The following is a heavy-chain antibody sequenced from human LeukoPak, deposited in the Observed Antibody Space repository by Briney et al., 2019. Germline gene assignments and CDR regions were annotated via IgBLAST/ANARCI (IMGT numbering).Heavy chain of an antibody. V-gene: IGHV5-51*01. J-gene: IGHJ6*02. CDR2: TYPVDSDT. CDR1: GSLFTNYW. CDR3: ARLQSSSSRYYYYYGMDV. D-gene: IGHD6-6*01. Sequence: GGAREISGKGSGSLFTNYWIAGGRQLPGKGLEGRGITYPVDSDTRYNPSFQGQVTISADKSISTAYLQWSSLKASDTAMYYCARLQSSSSRYYYYYGMDVWGQGTTVTVSS.